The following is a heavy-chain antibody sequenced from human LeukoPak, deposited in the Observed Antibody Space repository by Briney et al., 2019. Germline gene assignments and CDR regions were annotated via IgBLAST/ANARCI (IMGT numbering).Heavy chain of an antibody. CDR2: ISAYNGNA. V-gene: IGHV1-18*01. CDR3: ARKYIDTNWFDP. CDR1: GYTFTSYG. D-gene: IGHD6-6*01. Sequence: ASVKVSCKASGYTFTSYGISWVRQAPGQGLEWMGWISAYNGNANYAQKLQGRVTMTTDTSTSTAYMELRSLRSDDTAVYYCARKYIDTNWFDPWGQGTLVTVSS. J-gene: IGHJ5*02.